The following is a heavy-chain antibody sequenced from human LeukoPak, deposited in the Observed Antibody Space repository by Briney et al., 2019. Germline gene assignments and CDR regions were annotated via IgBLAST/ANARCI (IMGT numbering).Heavy chain of an antibody. J-gene: IGHJ5*02. CDR2: IYHSGST. Sequence: SGTLSLTCAVSGGSISSSNWWSWVRQPPGKGLEWIGEIYHSGSTNYNPSLKSRVTISVDTSKNQFSLKLSSVTAADTAVYHCARGYSSSWYYNWFDPWGQGTLVTVSS. D-gene: IGHD6-13*01. CDR1: GGSISSSNW. CDR3: ARGYSSSWYYNWFDP. V-gene: IGHV4-4*02.